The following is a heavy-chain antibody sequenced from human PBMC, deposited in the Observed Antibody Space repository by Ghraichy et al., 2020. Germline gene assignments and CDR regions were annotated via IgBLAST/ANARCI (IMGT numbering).Heavy chain of an antibody. D-gene: IGHD3-9*01. CDR1: GFTVSSNY. Sequence: GGSLRLSCAASGFTVSSNYMSWVRQAPGKGLEWVSVIYSGGSTYYADSVKGRFTISRDNSKNTLYLQMNSLRAEDTAVYYCAREFRRDDILTGDYYMDVWGKGTTVTVSS. V-gene: IGHV3-53*01. J-gene: IGHJ6*03. CDR2: IYSGGST. CDR3: AREFRRDDILTGDYYMDV.